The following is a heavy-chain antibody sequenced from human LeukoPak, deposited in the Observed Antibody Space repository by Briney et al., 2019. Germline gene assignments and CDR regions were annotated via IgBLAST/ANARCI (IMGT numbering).Heavy chain of an antibody. CDR2: ISSSSSSYT. Sequence: GGSLRLSCAASGFTFSDYYMSWIRQAPGKGLEWVSYISSSSSSYTNYADSVKGRFTISRDNAKNSLYLQMNSLRAEDTAVYYCARGSDYYDSSGIPQAFDIWGQGTMVTVSS. J-gene: IGHJ3*02. CDR3: ARGSDYYDSSGIPQAFDI. CDR1: GFTFSDYY. V-gene: IGHV3-11*06. D-gene: IGHD3-22*01.